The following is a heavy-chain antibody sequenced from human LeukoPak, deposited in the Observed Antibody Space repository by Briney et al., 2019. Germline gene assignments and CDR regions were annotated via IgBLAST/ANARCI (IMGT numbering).Heavy chain of an antibody. CDR3: ARDDIGGYSLKYHAFDI. V-gene: IGHV3-11*04. CDR2: ISNNGRSI. J-gene: IGHJ3*02. Sequence: KPGGSLRLSCEGSGFTFSDYYMSWIRQAPGKGLEWISYISNNGRSIYYADSVKGRFTISRDNAKNSLYLQMSSLRAEDTAVYFCARDDIGGYSLKYHAFDIWGQGTMVTVSS. D-gene: IGHD3-22*01. CDR1: GFTFSDYY.